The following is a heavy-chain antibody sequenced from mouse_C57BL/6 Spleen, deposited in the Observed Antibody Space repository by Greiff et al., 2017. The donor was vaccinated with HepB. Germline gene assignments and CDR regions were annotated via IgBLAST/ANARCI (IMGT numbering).Heavy chain of an antibody. CDR2: IYPGSGST. CDR3: ARQEGYYYGSSFFDY. CDR1: GYTFTSYW. J-gene: IGHJ2*01. D-gene: IGHD1-1*01. Sequence: QVQLQQPGAELVKPGASVKMSCKASGYTFTSYWITWVKQRPGQGLEWIGDIYPGSGSTNYNEKFKSKATLTVDTSSSTAYMQLSSLTSEDSAVYYCARQEGYYYGSSFFDYWGQGTTLTVSS. V-gene: IGHV1-55*01.